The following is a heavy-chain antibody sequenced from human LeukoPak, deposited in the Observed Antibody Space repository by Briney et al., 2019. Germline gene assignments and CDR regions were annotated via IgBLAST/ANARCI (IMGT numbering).Heavy chain of an antibody. CDR3: ARGVIAAAGTWFDP. J-gene: IGHJ5*02. V-gene: IGHV4-34*01. CDR1: GGSFSGYY. Sequence: SETLSLTCAVYGGSFSGYYWSWIRQPPGKGLEWIGEINHSGSTNYNPSLKSRVTISVDTSKNQFSLKLSSVTAADTAVYYCARGVIAAAGTWFDPWGQGTLVTVSS. CDR2: INHSGST. D-gene: IGHD6-13*01.